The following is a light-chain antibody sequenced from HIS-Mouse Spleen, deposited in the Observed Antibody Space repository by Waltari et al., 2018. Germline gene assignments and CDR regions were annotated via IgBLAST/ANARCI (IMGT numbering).Light chain of an antibody. V-gene: IGLV2-23*01. Sequence: QPALTQPASVSGSPGQSITIPCTGTSSDVGSYNLVSWYQQHPGKAPKLMIYEGSKRPSGVSNRFSGSKSGNTASLTISGLQAEDEADYYCCSYAGSSTWVFGGGTKLTVL. CDR1: SSDVGSYNL. J-gene: IGLJ3*02. CDR2: EGS. CDR3: CSYAGSSTWV.